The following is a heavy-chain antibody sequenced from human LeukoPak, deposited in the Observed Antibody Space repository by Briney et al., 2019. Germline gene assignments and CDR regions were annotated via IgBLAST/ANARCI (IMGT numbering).Heavy chain of an antibody. CDR1: GGSFSGYY. CDR3: ARSRTYYYDSSGYPHFDY. J-gene: IGHJ4*02. V-gene: IGHV4-34*01. CDR2: INHSGST. D-gene: IGHD3-22*01. Sequence: SETLSLTCAVYGGSFSGYYWSWIRQPPGKGLEWIGEINHSGSTNYNPSLKSRVTISVDTSKNQFSLKLSSVTAADTAVYYCARSRTYYYDSSGYPHFDYWGQGTLVTVSS.